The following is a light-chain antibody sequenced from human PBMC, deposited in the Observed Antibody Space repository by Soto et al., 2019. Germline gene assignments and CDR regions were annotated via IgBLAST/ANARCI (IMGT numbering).Light chain of an antibody. CDR1: QSINNW. CDR2: DAS. J-gene: IGKJ4*01. CDR3: QQYNRYSG. V-gene: IGKV1-5*01. Sequence: DIQMTQSPSTLSASVGDRGTITCRASQSINNWLAWYQKNPGKAPKLLIYDASTLESGVPSRFSGSGSGTEFTLTISSLQPDDFANYYCQQYNRYSGFGRGTKV.